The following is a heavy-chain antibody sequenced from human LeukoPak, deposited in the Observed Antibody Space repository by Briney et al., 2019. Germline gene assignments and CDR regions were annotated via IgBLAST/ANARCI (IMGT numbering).Heavy chain of an antibody. V-gene: IGHV1-2*02. CDR3: ARARRITMIVVANNWFDP. CDR1: GYTFTGYY. D-gene: IGHD3-22*01. J-gene: IGHJ5*02. Sequence: ASVKVSCKASGYTFTGYYMHWVRQAPGQGLEWMGWINPNSGGTNYAQKFQGRVTMTRDTSISTAYMELSRLRSDDTAVYYCARARRITMIVVANNWFDPWGQGALVTVSS. CDR2: INPNSGGT.